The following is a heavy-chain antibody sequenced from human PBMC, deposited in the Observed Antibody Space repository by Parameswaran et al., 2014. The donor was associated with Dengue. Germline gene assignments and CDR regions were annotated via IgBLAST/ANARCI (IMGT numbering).Heavy chain of an antibody. J-gene: IGHJ3*02. V-gene: IGHV1-18*01. CDR2: ISVYYGNT. CDR3: ARDQGFDHLQSAFDI. Sequence: SWVRQAPGQGLEWMGWISVYYGNTNYAQKFQGRITMTTDRSTTTAYMELRSLRSDDAAIYYCARDQGFDHLQSAFDIWAKDNGHRLL.